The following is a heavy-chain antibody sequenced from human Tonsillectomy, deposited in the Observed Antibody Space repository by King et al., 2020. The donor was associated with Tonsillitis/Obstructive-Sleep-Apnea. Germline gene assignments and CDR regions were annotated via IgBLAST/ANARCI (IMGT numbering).Heavy chain of an antibody. CDR1: GFTFSTYA. J-gene: IGHJ4*02. Sequence: VQLVESGGGVVQPGRSLRLSCAASGFTFSTYAMHWVRQAPGKGLEWVAVISYDGSYKYYADSVTGRFTISRDNSKNTLYLQINSLRAEDTAVYYCARSDLYGAKEDFDYWGQGTLVTVSS. V-gene: IGHV3-30*04. D-gene: IGHD4-23*01. CDR3: ARSDLYGAKEDFDY. CDR2: ISYDGSYK.